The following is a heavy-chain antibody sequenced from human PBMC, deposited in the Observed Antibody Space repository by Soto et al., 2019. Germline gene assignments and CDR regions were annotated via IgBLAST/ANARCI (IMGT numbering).Heavy chain of an antibody. V-gene: IGHV4-61*01. CDR3: ARDLIIPRRRMDV. D-gene: IGHD2-2*02. CDR2: VYYTGST. J-gene: IGHJ6*02. CDR1: GGSVSSGSYY. Sequence: QVQLQESGPGLVKPSETLSLTCSVSGGSVSSGSYYWSWIRQPPGKGLEWIGYVYYTGSTNYSPSLKSRVFISGDTSQNQFSLKLTSVTAADTAVYYCARDLIIPRRRMDVWGQGTTVTVSS.